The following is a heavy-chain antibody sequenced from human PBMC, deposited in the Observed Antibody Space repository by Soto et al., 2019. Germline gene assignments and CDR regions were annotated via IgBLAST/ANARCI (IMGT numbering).Heavy chain of an antibody. Sequence: GGSLRLSCAASGFTFSSYGMHWVRQAPGKGLEWVAVISYDGSNKYYADSVKGRFTISRDNSKNTLYLQMNSLRAEDTAVYYCAKGEFSLRGYPDYYFDYWGQGTLVTVS. J-gene: IGHJ4*02. CDR3: AKGEFSLRGYPDYYFDY. D-gene: IGHD3-16*02. V-gene: IGHV3-30*18. CDR2: ISYDGSNK. CDR1: GFTFSSYG.